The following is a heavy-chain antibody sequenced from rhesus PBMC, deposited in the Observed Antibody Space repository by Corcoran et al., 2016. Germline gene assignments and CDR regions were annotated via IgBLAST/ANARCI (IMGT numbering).Heavy chain of an antibody. V-gene: IGHV4-147*01. CDR1: GGSISSYW. CDR2: IYGGIVST. CDR3: AKVQGASSLSFDY. D-gene: IGHD4-29*01. Sequence: QVQLQESGPGVVKPSETLSLTCAVSGGSISSYWWGWIRQPPGKGLEWIEQIYGGIVSTSHNPSLKSRFTISRDTSKTQFSLKLSSVTAADTAVYYCAKVQGASSLSFDYWGQGVLVTVSS. J-gene: IGHJ4*01.